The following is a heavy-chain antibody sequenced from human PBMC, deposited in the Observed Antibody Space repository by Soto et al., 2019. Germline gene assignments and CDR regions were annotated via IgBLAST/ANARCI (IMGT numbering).Heavy chain of an antibody. Sequence: GSLRLSCAASGLTFIIYWMSWVRQAPGKGLEWVANIKQDGSEKYYVDSVKGRFTISRDNAKNSLYLQMNSLRAEDTAVYYCARDMRDGYNPHWFDPWGQGTLVPVPS. CDR1: GLTFIIYW. J-gene: IGHJ5*02. CDR2: IKQDGSEK. V-gene: IGHV3-7*01. CDR3: ARDMRDGYNPHWFDP. D-gene: IGHD5-12*01.